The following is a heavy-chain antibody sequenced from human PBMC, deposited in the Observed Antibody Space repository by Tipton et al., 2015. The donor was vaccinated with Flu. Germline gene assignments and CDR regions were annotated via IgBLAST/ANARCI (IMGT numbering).Heavy chain of an antibody. CDR1: GGSFSSFY. CDR3: VARLGLWGYDSWSDYPQAGVFDL. CDR2: IVNGGTT. Sequence: TLSLTCTVSGGSFSSFYWTWIRQFPGKGLEWIGYIVNGGTTKYSPALKSRVTMSVDMSKNQLSLKLRSVTAADTAVYYCVARLGLWGYDSWSDYPQAGVFDLWGQGRMVTVSS. V-gene: IGHV4-4*08. J-gene: IGHJ3*01. D-gene: IGHD3-3*01.